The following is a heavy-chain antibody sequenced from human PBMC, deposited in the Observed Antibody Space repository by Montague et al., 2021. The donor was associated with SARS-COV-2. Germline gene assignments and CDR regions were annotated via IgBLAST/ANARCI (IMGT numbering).Heavy chain of an antibody. CDR2: LETDGST. CDR1: GFTFSNYI. CDR3: AQGHGQTPKGGPLD. Sequence: SLRLSCAASGFTFSNYIMTWVRQAPGQGLEWVSLLETDGSTYYADSVTGRFIISRDNSKNTLYLQMNSLRAEDTAKYYCAQGHGQTPKGGPLDWGQGTLVTVSS. V-gene: IGHV3-23*01. J-gene: IGHJ4*02. D-gene: IGHD3-16*01.